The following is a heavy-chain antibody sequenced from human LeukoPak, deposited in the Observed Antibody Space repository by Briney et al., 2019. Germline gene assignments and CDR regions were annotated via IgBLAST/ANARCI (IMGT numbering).Heavy chain of an antibody. CDR2: IYHSGST. D-gene: IGHD1-26*01. CDR3: LGGLGATTGFFDY. Sequence: PSETLSLTCTVSGYSISSGYYWGWIWPPPGKGLEWIGSIYHSGSTYYNPSLKSRVTISVDTSKNQFSLKLSSVTAADTAVYYCLGGLGATTGFFDYWGQGTLVTVSS. V-gene: IGHV4-38-2*02. J-gene: IGHJ4*02. CDR1: GYSISSGYY.